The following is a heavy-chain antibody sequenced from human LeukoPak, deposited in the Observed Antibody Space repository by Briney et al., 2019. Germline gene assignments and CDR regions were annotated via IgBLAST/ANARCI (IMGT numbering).Heavy chain of an antibody. CDR2: IYSGGST. J-gene: IGHJ5*02. Sequence: GGSLRLSCAASGFTVSSNYMSWVRQAPGKGLEWVSVIYSGGSTYYADSVKGRFTISRDNSKNTLYLQMNSLRAEDTAVYYCARVPPPPAHSGFDPWGQGTLVTVSS. CDR3: ARVPPPPAHSGFDP. CDR1: GFTVSSNY. V-gene: IGHV3-66*01. D-gene: IGHD4-11*01.